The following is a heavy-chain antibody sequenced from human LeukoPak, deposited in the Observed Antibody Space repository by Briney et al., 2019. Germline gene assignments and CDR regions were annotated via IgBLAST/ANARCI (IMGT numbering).Heavy chain of an antibody. Sequence: GGSLRLSCAASGFTLSRYAMNWVRQVPGKGLEWVSSINNYGGSRNYADSVKGRFTISRDNSKNTLYLQMNSLRAEDTAVYYCARAPGRGNTIFGVVAPKYGMDVWGQGTTVTVSS. V-gene: IGHV3-23*01. CDR2: INNYGGSR. CDR3: ARAPGRGNTIFGVVAPKYGMDV. J-gene: IGHJ6*02. CDR1: GFTLSRYA. D-gene: IGHD3-3*01.